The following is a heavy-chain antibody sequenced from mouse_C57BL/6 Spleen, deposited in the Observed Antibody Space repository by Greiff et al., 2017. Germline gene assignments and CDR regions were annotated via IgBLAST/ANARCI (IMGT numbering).Heavy chain of an antibody. CDR2: ISDGGSYT. CDR1: GFTFSSYA. CDR3: ARDQRITTVVADAMDY. Sequence: EVKVEESGGGLVKPGGSLKLSCAASGFTFSSYAMSWVRQTPEKRLEWVATISDGGSYTYYPDNVKGRFTISRDNAKNNLYLQMSHLKSEDTAMYYCARDQRITTVVADAMDYWGQGTSVTVSS. D-gene: IGHD1-1*01. J-gene: IGHJ4*01. V-gene: IGHV5-4*01.